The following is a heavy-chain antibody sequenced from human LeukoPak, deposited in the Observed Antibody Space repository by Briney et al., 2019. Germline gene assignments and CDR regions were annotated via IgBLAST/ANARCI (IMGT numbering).Heavy chain of an antibody. J-gene: IGHJ4*02. V-gene: IGHV3-7*05. D-gene: IGHD4-11*01. CDR1: GFTFSSYW. CDR3: ARDPRDYTNSLEFHY. CDR2: IKQDGSEK. Sequence: GGSLRLSCAASGFTFSSYWMSWVRQAPGKGLEWVANIKQDGSEKYYVDSVKGRFTISRDNAKNSLYLQMNSLRAEDTAVYYCARDPRDYTNSLEFHYWGQGTLITVSS.